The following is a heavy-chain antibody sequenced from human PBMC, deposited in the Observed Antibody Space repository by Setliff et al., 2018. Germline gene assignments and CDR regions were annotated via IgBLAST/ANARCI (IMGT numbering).Heavy chain of an antibody. V-gene: IGHV4-4*02. CDR2: IYHDGND. CDR3: ARQPPLNWAIPFDL. CDR1: GASINSLSW. D-gene: IGHD7-27*01. Sequence: SETLSLTCTVSGASINSLSWWSWVRQPPGKGLEWIGEIYHDGNDKYTPSVHYSPSLKSRVTISIDKSNNQFSLKLTSMTAADTAVYYCARQPPLNWAIPFDLWGQGKRVTVSS. J-gene: IGHJ3*01.